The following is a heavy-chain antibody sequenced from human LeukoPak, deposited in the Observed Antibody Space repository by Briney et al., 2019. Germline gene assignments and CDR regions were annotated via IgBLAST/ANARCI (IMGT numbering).Heavy chain of an antibody. CDR3: ATSWIQLWYPLDY. D-gene: IGHD5-18*01. CDR1: GYTLTELS. J-gene: IGHJ4*02. Sequence: ASVKVSCKVSGYTLTELSMHWVRQAPGKGLEWMGGFDPEDGETIYAQKFQGRVTKTEDTSTDTAYMELSSLRSEDTAVYYCATSWIQLWYPLDYWGQGTLVTVSS. CDR2: FDPEDGET. V-gene: IGHV1-24*01.